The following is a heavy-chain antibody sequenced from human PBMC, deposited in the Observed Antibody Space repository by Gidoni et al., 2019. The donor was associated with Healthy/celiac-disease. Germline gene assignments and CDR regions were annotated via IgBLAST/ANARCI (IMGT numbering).Heavy chain of an antibody. J-gene: IGHJ4*02. V-gene: IGHV3-23*01. Sequence: TISRDNSKNTLYLQMNSLRAEDTAVYYCAKGLEMATIMTYCFDYWGQGTLVTVSS. CDR3: AKGLEMATIMTYCFDY. D-gene: IGHD5-12*01.